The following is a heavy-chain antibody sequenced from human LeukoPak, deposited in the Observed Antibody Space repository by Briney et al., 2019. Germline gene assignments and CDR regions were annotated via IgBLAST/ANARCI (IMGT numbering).Heavy chain of an antibody. J-gene: IGHJ3*02. CDR3: ARRGYDILTGYSTSYAFDI. CDR1: GYTFTSYG. CDR2: ISAYNGNT. D-gene: IGHD3-9*01. Sequence: GASVKVSCKASGYTFTSYGIIWVRQAPGQGLEWMGWISAYNGNTNYAQKLQGRVTMTTDTSTSTAYMELRSLRSDDTAVYYCARRGYDILTGYSTSYAFDIWGQRTMVTVSS. V-gene: IGHV1-18*01.